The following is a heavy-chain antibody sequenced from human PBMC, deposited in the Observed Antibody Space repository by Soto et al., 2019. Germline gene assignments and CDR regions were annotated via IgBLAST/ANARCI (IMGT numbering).Heavy chain of an antibody. CDR2: ITPMFGTA. CDR1: GGTFSRNA. V-gene: IGHV1-69*13. Sequence: SVKVSCKASGGTFSRNAISWVRQAPGQGLEWMGGITPMFGTANYAQRFQGRVTITADESTSTAYMQLSSLRSDDTAVYYCAQTLGLAVAGPGRFDLWGRGTLVTVSS. D-gene: IGHD6-19*01. J-gene: IGHJ2*01. CDR3: AQTLGLAVAGPGRFDL.